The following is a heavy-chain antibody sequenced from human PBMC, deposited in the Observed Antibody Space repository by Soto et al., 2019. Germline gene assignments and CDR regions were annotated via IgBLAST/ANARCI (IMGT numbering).Heavy chain of an antibody. J-gene: IGHJ5*02. V-gene: IGHV1-18*01. D-gene: IGHD1-1*01. CDR1: GYNFMSYG. CDR3: ARVPRTATTVADNFFGP. CDR2: ISPYNGHT. Sequence: QAQLVQSGAEVKKPGASVKVSCKASGYNFMSYGISWVRQAPGQGLEWLGWISPYNGHTDYAQIVHDRVTMTMDTSTSTAYMELRGRRSDDRAIYDCARVPRTATTVADNFFGPWGQGTLVTVSS.